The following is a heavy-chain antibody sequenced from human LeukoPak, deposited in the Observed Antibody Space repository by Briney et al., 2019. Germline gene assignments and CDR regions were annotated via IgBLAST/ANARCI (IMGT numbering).Heavy chain of an antibody. Sequence: GGSLRLSCAASGFTLSSYAMSWVRQAPGKGLEWASAISDSGNTYHADSVKGRFTISRDNAKNSLYLQMNSLRAEDTALYYCARVIGWELLPGYYFDYWGQGTLVTVSS. CDR2: ISDSGNT. V-gene: IGHV3-23*01. CDR3: ARVIGWELLPGYYFDY. CDR1: GFTLSSYA. J-gene: IGHJ4*02. D-gene: IGHD1-26*01.